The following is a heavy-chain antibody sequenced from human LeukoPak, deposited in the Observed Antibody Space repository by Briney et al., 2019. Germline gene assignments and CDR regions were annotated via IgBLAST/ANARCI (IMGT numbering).Heavy chain of an antibody. CDR1: GGSINNYY. Sequence: SETLSLTCTVSGGSINNYYWSWVRQPPGKGLEWIGYIYNSGSTSGSTNYNPSLKSRVTISGDTSKHQFSLKLTSVTAADTAVYYCARNPPGIRQNAFDIWGQGAMVTVSS. CDR2: IYNSGSTSGST. V-gene: IGHV4-59*01. J-gene: IGHJ3*02. CDR3: ARNPPGIRQNAFDI.